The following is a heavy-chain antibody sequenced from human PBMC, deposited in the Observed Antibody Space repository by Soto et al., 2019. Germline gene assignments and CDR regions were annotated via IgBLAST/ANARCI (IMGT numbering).Heavy chain of an antibody. CDR2: IYPGDSDT. CDR3: AKTGRDYTDSPNDY. V-gene: IGHV5-51*01. J-gene: IGHJ4*02. Sequence: GESLKISCKGSGYSFTKYWIGWVRQMPGKGLEWMGIIYPGDSDTRYSPSFQGHVTISVDKSISTAYLQWSSLRPEDTAVYYCAKTGRDYTDSPNDYWGQGTRVTVSS. D-gene: IGHD4-17*01. CDR1: GYSFTKYW.